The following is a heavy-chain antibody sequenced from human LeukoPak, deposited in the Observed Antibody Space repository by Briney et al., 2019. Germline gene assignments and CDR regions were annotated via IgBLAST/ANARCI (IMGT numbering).Heavy chain of an antibody. Sequence: GGSLRLSCAASGFTFSSYAMNWVRQAPGKGLEWVSAISGGGDSTYYADSVRGRFTISRDNSKNTLYLQMNSLRAEDTAVYYCAKDPGIAVAGTHYWGQGTLVTVSS. CDR3: AKDPGIAVAGTHY. CDR1: GFTFSSYA. V-gene: IGHV3-23*01. CDR2: ISGGGDST. D-gene: IGHD6-19*01. J-gene: IGHJ4*01.